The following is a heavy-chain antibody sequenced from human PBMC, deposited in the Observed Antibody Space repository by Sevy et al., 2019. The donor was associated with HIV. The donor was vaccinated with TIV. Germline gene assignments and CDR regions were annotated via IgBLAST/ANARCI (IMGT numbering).Heavy chain of an antibody. Sequence: GGSLRLSCAASGFTFNMYWMTWVRQAPGKGLEWVANIKKDGSEKYYVDSVKGRFTMSRDNAKNSLYLQMNSLRAEDTGVYYGARVGVCSWLPHYYFDYWGQGALVTVSS. CDR2: IKKDGSEK. V-gene: IGHV3-7*01. CDR1: GFTFNMYW. CDR3: ARVGVCSWLPHYYFDY. D-gene: IGHD3-3*01. J-gene: IGHJ4*02.